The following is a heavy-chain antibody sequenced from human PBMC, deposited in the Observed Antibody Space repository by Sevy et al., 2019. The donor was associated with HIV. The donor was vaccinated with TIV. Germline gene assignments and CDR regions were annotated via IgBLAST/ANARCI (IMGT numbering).Heavy chain of an antibody. CDR2: IWYDGSNK. CDR3: ARAGRGVVVITKPLDY. Sequence: GGSLRLSCAASGFTFSSYGMHWVRQAPGKGLEWVAVIWYDGSNKYYADSVKGRFTISRDNSKNTLYLQMNSLRAEDTAVYYCARAGRGVVVITKPLDYRGQGTLVTVSS. CDR1: GFTFSSYG. J-gene: IGHJ4*02. V-gene: IGHV3-33*01. D-gene: IGHD3-22*01.